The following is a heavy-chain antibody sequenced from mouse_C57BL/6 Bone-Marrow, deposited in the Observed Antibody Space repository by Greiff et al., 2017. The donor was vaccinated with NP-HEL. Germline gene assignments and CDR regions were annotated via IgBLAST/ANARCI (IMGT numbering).Heavy chain of an antibody. CDR1: GYSITSGYD. J-gene: IGHJ3*01. D-gene: IGHD3-1*01. V-gene: IGHV3-1*01. CDR2: ISYSGST. CDR3: ARGKIHSGFAY. Sequence: EVQRVESGPGMVKPSQSLSLTCTVTGYSITSGYDWHWIRHFPGNKLEWMGYISYSGSTNYNPSLKSRISITHDTSKNHFFLKLNSVTTEDTATYYCARGKIHSGFAYWGQGTLVTVSA.